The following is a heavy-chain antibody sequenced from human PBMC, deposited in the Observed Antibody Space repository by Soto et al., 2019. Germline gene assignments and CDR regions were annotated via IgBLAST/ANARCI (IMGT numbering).Heavy chain of an antibody. V-gene: IGHV4-4*02. J-gene: IGHJ6*02. CDR2: IYHSGST. CDR3: ARGPAYSYGYLDYYYYGMDV. CDR1: GGSISSSNW. Sequence: PSETLSLTCAVSGGSISSSNWWSWVRQPPGKGLEWIGEIYHSGSTNYNPSLKSRVTISVDKSKNQFSLKLSSVTAADTAVYYCARGPAYSYGYLDYYYYGMDVWGQGTTVTVSS. D-gene: IGHD5-18*01.